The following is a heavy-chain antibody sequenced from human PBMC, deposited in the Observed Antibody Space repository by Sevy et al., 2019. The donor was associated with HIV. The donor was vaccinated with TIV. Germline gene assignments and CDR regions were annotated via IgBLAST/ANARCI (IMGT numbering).Heavy chain of an antibody. D-gene: IGHD3-16*01. Sequence: ASVKVSCKTSASTFTAYYMHWLRQAPGQGLEWMGWINPNSDGTKYAQRFQGRVSMTADTSISTAYMELSRLTSDDTGVYYRGRGWVLFGGGGGLDVWGQGTTVTVSS. CDR1: ASTFTAYY. V-gene: IGHV1-2*02. CDR3: GRGWVLFGGGGGLDV. J-gene: IGHJ6*02. CDR2: INPNSDGT.